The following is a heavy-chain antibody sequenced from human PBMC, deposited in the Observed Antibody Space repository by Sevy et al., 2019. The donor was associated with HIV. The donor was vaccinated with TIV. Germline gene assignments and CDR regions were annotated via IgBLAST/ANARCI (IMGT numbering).Heavy chain of an antibody. CDR2: IKVDGSEK. CDR1: GFTFRSYW. CDR3: ARDCTSTRCLWGLDV. J-gene: IGHJ6*02. D-gene: IGHD2-2*01. Sequence: GGSLRLSCAVSGFTFRSYWMSCVRQAPGKGLEWVAHIKVDGSEKYHVDSVKGRFTISRDNAKNSLFLQMNSLRVEDAAVYYCARDCTSTRCLWGLDVWGQGTMVTVSS. V-gene: IGHV3-7*03.